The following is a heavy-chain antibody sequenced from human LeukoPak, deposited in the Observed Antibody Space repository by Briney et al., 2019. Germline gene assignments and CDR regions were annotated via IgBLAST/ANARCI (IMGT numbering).Heavy chain of an antibody. J-gene: IGHJ5*02. V-gene: IGHV4-59*08. CDR3: ARRGSMTTVTGNWFDP. D-gene: IGHD4-17*01. Sequence: SETLSLTCTVSDGSISSYYWSWIRQPPGKGLEWIGYIYYSGSTNYNPSLKSRVTISVDTSKNQFSLKLSSVTAADTAVYYCARRGSMTTVTGNWFDPWGQGTLVTVSS. CDR2: IYYSGST. CDR1: DGSISSYY.